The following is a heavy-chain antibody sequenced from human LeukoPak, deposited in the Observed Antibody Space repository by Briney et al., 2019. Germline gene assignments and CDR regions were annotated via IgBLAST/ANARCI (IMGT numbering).Heavy chain of an antibody. J-gene: IGHJ6*03. Sequence: GGSLRLSCAASGFTFSSYWMSWVRQAPGKGRGWVANIKQDGSEKYYVDSVKGRFTISRDNAKNSLYLQMNSLRAEDTAVYYCARVYSSSWPLPYYYYYYMDVWGKGTTVTVSS. D-gene: IGHD6-13*01. CDR1: GFTFSSYW. CDR3: ARVYSSSWPLPYYYYYYMDV. CDR2: IKQDGSEK. V-gene: IGHV3-7*01.